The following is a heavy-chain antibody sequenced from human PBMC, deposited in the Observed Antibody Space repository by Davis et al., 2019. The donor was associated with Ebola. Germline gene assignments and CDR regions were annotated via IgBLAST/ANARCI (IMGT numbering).Heavy chain of an antibody. CDR3: SRGRVPKYPMDV. CDR2: ISAYNGNT. V-gene: IGHV1-18*04. Sequence: ASVKVSCKASGYTFTSYGISWVRQAPGQGLEWMGWISAYNGNTNYAQKLQGRVTMTTDTSTSTVYMELISLTFEDTAVYYCSRGRVPKYPMDVWGQGTTVTVSS. D-gene: IGHD2-2*01. CDR1: GYTFTSYG. J-gene: IGHJ6*02.